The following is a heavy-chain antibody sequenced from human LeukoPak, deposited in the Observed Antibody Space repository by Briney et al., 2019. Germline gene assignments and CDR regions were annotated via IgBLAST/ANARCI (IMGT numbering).Heavy chain of an antibody. V-gene: IGHV4-38-2*01. J-gene: IGHJ4*02. CDR2: IYHSGST. CDR1: GYSISSGYF. D-gene: IGHD3-3*01. Sequence: SETLSLTCAVSGYSISSGYFWGGIRQPPGKGLEWIGSIYHSGSTYYNPTLKSRVTISVNASKNQFSLKLSSVTAADAAVYYCARYYFWSGYCWDYWGQGTLVTVSS. CDR3: ARYYFWSGYCWDY.